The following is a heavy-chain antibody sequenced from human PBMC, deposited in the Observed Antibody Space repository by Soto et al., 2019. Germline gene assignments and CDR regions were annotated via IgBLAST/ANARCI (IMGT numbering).Heavy chain of an antibody. CDR1: GDRFSTTIAA. CDR2: TYYRSKWYN. J-gene: IGHJ5*02. CDR3: ARIIHSSGWYSQFDP. V-gene: IGHV6-1*01. Sequence: QVQLQQSGPGLVKPSQTLSLTCAISGDRFSTTIAAWTWIRQSPSRGLEWLGRTYYRSKWYNDYAVSVKSRITINPDTSKNQFSLQLNSVTPEDTAVYYCARIIHSSGWYSQFDPWGQGTLVTVSS. D-gene: IGHD6-19*01.